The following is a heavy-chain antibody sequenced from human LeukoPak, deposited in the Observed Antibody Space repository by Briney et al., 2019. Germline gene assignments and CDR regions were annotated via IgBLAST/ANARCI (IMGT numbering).Heavy chain of an antibody. CDR2: IYTSGST. D-gene: IGHD3-10*01. Sequence: SETLSLTCTVSGGSISNYYWNWIRQPAGKGLEWIGRIYTSGSTNYNPSLKSRVTMSVDTSKNQFSLKLSSVTAADTAVYYCARTHSGSYSHDAFDIWGQGTMVTVSS. J-gene: IGHJ3*02. CDR3: ARTHSGSYSHDAFDI. CDR1: GGSISNYY. V-gene: IGHV4-4*07.